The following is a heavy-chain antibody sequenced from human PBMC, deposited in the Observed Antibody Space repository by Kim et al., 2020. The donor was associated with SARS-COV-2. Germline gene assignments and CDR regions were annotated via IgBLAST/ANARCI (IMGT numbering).Heavy chain of an antibody. J-gene: IGHJ6*01. Sequence: ASVKVSCKASGYTFTRYATNWVRQAPGQGLEWMGWINTKTGNPTYAQGFTGRFVFSLDTSVSTAYLQISSLKVEDTAVYYCVRVVSLAVDGTHIYSGMDVWGQGTTVSVSS. V-gene: IGHV7-4-1*02. CDR3: VRVVSLAVDGTHIYSGMDV. CDR1: GYTFTRYA. CDR2: INTKTGNP. D-gene: IGHD6-13*01.